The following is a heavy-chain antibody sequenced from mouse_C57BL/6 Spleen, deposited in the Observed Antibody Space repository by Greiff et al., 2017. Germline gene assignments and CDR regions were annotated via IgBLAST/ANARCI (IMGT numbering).Heavy chain of an antibody. CDR2: IDPSDSYT. D-gene: IGHD1-1*01. V-gene: IGHV1-69*01. CDR3: ARWDYGSTYYYAMDY. Sequence: QVQLQQPGAELVMPGASVKLSCKASGYTFTSYWMHWVKQRPGQGLEWIGEIDPSDSYTNYNQKFKGKSTLTVDKSSSTAYMQLSSLTSEDSAGYYCARWDYGSTYYYAMDYWGQGTSVTVSS. J-gene: IGHJ4*01. CDR1: GYTFTSYW.